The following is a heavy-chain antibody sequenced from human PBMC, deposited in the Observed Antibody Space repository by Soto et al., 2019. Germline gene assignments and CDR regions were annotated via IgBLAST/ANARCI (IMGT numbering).Heavy chain of an antibody. CDR1: GYTFTGYY. V-gene: IGHV1-2*02. J-gene: IGHJ5*02. CDR2: INPNSGGT. D-gene: IGHD6-6*01. Sequence: ASVKVSCKASGYTFTGYYMHWVRQAPGQGLEWMGWINPNSGGTNYAQKFQGRVTLTRDTSISTACMELSRLRSDDTAVYYCARDRLMFAGASSSSPENWFDPWGQGTLVTVSS. CDR3: ARDRLMFAGASSSSPENWFDP.